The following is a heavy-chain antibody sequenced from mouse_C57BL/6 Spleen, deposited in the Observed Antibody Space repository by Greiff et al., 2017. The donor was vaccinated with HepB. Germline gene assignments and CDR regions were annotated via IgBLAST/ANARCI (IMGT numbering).Heavy chain of an antibody. Sequence: EVMLVESGPSLVRPSQTLSLTCTVTGFSINSDCYWIWIRQFPGNKLEYIGYTFYSGITYYNPSLESRTYITRDTSKNQFSLKLSSVTTEDTATYYCARATVHYYAMDYWGQGTSVTVSS. CDR1: GFSINSDCY. CDR2: TFYSGIT. J-gene: IGHJ4*01. CDR3: ARATVHYYAMDY. V-gene: IGHV3-3*01. D-gene: IGHD1-1*01.